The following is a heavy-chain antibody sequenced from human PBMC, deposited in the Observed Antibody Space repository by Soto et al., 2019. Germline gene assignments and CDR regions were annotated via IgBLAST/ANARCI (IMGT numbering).Heavy chain of an antibody. J-gene: IGHJ4*02. D-gene: IGHD6-19*01. V-gene: IGHV3-15*01. Sequence: EVQLVESGGGLVKPGGSLRLSCAASGFTFSNARMSWVRQAPGKGLEWVGRIKSKTDGGTTDYAARVKGRFTISRDDSKNTLYLQMNSLKTEDTAVYYCAREKRGSGWYFDYWGQGTLVTVSS. CDR2: IKSKTDGGTT. CDR1: GFTFSNAR. CDR3: AREKRGSGWYFDY.